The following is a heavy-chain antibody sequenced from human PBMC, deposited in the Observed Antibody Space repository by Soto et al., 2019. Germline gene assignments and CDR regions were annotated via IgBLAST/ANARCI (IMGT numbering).Heavy chain of an antibody. D-gene: IGHD5-12*01. V-gene: IGHV1-3*01. CDR2: INAGNGNT. Sequence: ASVKVSCKASGYTFTSYAMHWVRQAPGQRLEWMGWINAGNGNTKYSQKFQGRVTITRDTSASTAYMELSSLRSEDTAVYYCARDRSVATISYYYYYGMDVWGQGTTVTVSS. CDR3: ARDRSVATISYYYYYGMDV. J-gene: IGHJ6*02. CDR1: GYTFTSYA.